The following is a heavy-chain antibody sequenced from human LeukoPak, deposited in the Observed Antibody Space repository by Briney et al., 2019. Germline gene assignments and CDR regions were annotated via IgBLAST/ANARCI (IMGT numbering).Heavy chain of an antibody. V-gene: IGHV3-30-3*01. D-gene: IGHD6-19*01. J-gene: IGHJ4*02. CDR1: GFTFSSYA. CDR3: ARDSDSSGWYEGMEY. CDR2: ISYDGSNK. Sequence: QSGVSLRLSCAASGFTFSSYAMHWLRQAPGKGLEGVAVISYDGSNKYYTDSVKGRFTISRYNSKNTLYLQMNSLRAEDRAVYYCARDSDSSGWYEGMEYWGQGTLVTVSS.